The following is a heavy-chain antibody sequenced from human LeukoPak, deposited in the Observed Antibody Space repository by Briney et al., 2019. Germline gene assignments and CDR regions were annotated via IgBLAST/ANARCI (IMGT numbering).Heavy chain of an antibody. Sequence: SETLSLTCTVSGGSISSYYWSWIRQPPGKGLEWIGYIYYTGSTNYNPSLKSRLTISIDTSKMQVSLKLSSVTAADTAVYYCARDNYYDNSGYYDYWGQGTLVTVSS. CDR3: ARDNYYDNSGYYDY. D-gene: IGHD3-22*01. CDR1: GGSISSYY. J-gene: IGHJ4*02. V-gene: IGHV4-59*01. CDR2: IYYTGST.